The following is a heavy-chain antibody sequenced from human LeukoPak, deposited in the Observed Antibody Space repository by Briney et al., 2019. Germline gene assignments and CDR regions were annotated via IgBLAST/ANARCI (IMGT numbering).Heavy chain of an antibody. V-gene: IGHV1-69*13. D-gene: IGHD3-3*01. CDR3: ARGLYYDFWTTTWGQLDY. Sequence: GASVKVSCKASGGTFSSYAISWVRQAPGQGLEWMGGIIPIFGTANYAQKFQGRVTITADESTSTAYMELCSLRSEDTAVYYCARGLYYDFWTTTWGQLDYWGQGTLVTVSS. CDR2: IIPIFGTA. CDR1: GGTFSSYA. J-gene: IGHJ4*02.